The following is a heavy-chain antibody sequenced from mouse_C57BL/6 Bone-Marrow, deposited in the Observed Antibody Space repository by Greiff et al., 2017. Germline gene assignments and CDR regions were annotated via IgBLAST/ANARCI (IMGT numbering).Heavy chain of an antibody. V-gene: IGHV1-52*01. CDR3: ATLGGYYLYWYFDV. D-gene: IGHD2-3*01. CDR1: GYTFTSYW. Sequence: QVQLKQPGAELVRPGSSVKLSCKASGYTFTSYWMHWVKQRPIQGLEWIGNIDPSDSETHYNQKFKDKATLTVDKSSSTAYMQLSSLTSEDSAVYYCATLGGYYLYWYFDVWGTGTTVTVSS. J-gene: IGHJ1*03. CDR2: IDPSDSET.